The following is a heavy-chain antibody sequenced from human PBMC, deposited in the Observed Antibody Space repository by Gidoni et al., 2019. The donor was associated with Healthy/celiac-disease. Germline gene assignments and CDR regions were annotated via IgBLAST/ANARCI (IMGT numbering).Heavy chain of an antibody. CDR3: ARSEDIVVVPAAPDC. D-gene: IGHD2-2*01. CDR2: IWYDGSNK. CDR1: GFTFSSYG. V-gene: IGHV3-33*01. J-gene: IGHJ4*02. Sequence: QVQLVESGGGVVQPGRSLRLSGAAAGFTFSSYGMHWVRKAPGKGLGWVAVIWYDGSNKYYADSVKGRFTISRDNSKNTLYLQMNSLRAEDTAVYYCARSEDIVVVPAAPDCWGQGTLVTVSS.